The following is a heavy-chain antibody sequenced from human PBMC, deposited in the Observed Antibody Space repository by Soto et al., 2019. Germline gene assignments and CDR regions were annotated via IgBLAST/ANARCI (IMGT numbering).Heavy chain of an antibody. Sequence: SETLSLTCTVSGGSISSGDYYWSWIRQPPGKGLEWIGYIYYSGSTYYNPSLKSRVTISVDTSKNQFSLKLSSVTAADTAVYYCARDVRNFPAYGMDVWGQGTTVNVSS. CDR1: GGSISSGDYY. D-gene: IGHD3-3*01. CDR3: ARDVRNFPAYGMDV. V-gene: IGHV4-30-4*01. J-gene: IGHJ6*02. CDR2: IYYSGST.